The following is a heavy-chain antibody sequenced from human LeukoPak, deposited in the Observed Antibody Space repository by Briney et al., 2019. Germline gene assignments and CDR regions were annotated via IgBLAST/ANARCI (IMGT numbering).Heavy chain of an antibody. Sequence: ASVKVSCKASGYTFTSYYLHWVRQAPGQGLEWMGIINPSGGSTTYAQKFQGRVTMTRDTSTSTVYMELSSLRSEDTAVYYCARDQGSSSWYYYYGMDVWGQGTTVTVS. V-gene: IGHV1-46*01. D-gene: IGHD6-13*01. J-gene: IGHJ6*02. CDR2: INPSGGST. CDR3: ARDQGSSSWYYYYGMDV. CDR1: GYTFTSYY.